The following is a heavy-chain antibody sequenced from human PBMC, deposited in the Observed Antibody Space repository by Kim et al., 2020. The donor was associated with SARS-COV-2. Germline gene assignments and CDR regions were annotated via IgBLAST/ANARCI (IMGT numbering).Heavy chain of an antibody. CDR3: ARVRRPRGYSYGYLDY. Sequence: KLQGRVTMTTDTSTSTAYMELRSLRSDDTAVYYCARVRRPRGYSYGYLDYWGQGTLVTVSS. D-gene: IGHD5-18*01. V-gene: IGHV1-18*01. J-gene: IGHJ4*02.